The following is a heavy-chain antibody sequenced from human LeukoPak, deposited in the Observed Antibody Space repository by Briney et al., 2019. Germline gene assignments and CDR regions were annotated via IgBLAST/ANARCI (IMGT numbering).Heavy chain of an antibody. J-gene: IGHJ4*02. D-gene: IGHD2-21*01. CDR3: AKGAAIDH. CDR2: VTGPGDTT. CDR1: GFNLNNYA. V-gene: IGHV3-23*01. Sequence: GGSLRLSCAASGFNLNNYAMNWVRQAPGKGLEWVAAVTGPGDTTYYADSEKGRFIISRDSFKDILYLQMNRLGAEDTALYYCAKGAAIDHWGQGTLVTVSS.